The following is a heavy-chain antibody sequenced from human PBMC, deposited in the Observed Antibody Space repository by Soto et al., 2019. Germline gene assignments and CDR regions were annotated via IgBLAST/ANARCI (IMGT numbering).Heavy chain of an antibody. CDR1: GGSISSSSYY. CDR3: ARLTRGDPSYGMDV. V-gene: IGHV4-39*01. J-gene: IGHJ6*02. CDR2: IYYSGST. Sequence: SETLSLTCTVSGGSISSSSYYWGWIRQPPGKGLEWIGSIYYSGSTYYNPSLKSRVTISVDTSKNQFSLKLSSVTAADTAVYYCARLTRGDPSYGMDVWGQGTTVTVSS. D-gene: IGHD2-21*02.